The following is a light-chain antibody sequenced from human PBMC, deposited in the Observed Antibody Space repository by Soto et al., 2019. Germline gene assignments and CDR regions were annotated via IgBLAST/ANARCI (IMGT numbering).Light chain of an antibody. CDR2: GAS. J-gene: IGKJ5*01. CDR1: QSGSSSY. V-gene: IGKV3-20*01. CDR3: QQYNNWPPAT. Sequence: EIVLTQPPGTLSLSPGERATLSCRASQSGSSSYLAWYQQKPGQAPRLLIYGASSRATGIPDRFSGSGSGTEVTLTISSLQSEDFAVYYCQQYNNWPPATFGQGTRLEIK.